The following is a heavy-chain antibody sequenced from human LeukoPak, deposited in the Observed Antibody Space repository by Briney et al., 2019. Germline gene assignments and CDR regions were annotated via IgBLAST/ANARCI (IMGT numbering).Heavy chain of an antibody. J-gene: IGHJ6*02. CDR3: AKDGGSRIYYYYYGMDV. Sequence: GRSLRLSRAASGFTFRIYGTRWARQAPGKGLEWVAFIRYDGSNKYYADSVKGRFTISRDNSKNTLYLQMNSLRAEDTAVYYCAKDGGSRIYYYYYGMDVWGQGTTVTVSS. CDR2: IRYDGSNK. CDR1: GFTFRIYG. D-gene: IGHD2-2*01. V-gene: IGHV3-30*02.